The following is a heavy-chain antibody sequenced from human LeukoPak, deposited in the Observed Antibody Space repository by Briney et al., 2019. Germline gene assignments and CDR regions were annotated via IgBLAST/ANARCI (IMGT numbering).Heavy chain of an antibody. V-gene: IGHV3-30*04. CDR3: AKDLLKGGYFDY. D-gene: IGHD3-16*01. Sequence: GGSLRLSCAASGFTFSSYAMHWVRQAPGKGLEWVAVISYDGSNKYCADSVKGRFTISRDNSKNTLYLQMNSLRAEDTAVYYCAKDLLKGGYFDYWGQGTLVTVSS. J-gene: IGHJ4*02. CDR2: ISYDGSNK. CDR1: GFTFSSYA.